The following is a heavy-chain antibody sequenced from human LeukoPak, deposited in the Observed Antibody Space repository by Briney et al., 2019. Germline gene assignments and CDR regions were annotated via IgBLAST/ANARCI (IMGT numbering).Heavy chain of an antibody. CDR1: GGSIIDNSFY. CDR3: ARLTDS. Sequence: PSETLSLTCTVTGGSIIDNSFYWGWIRQPPGKGLEWIGRISHSGTTNYNPSLERRVTIAVDTSKNQFSLRLTSVTAADTALYYCARLTDSWGQGTLVTVSS. J-gene: IGHJ4*02. V-gene: IGHV4-39*01. CDR2: ISHSGTT.